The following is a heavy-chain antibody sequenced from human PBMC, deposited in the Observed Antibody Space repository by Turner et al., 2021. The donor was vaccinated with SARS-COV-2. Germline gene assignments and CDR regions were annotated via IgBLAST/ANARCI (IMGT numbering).Heavy chain of an antibody. CDR3: ARAGTDGLQYYGLDY. Sequence: QVQLQESGPGLVQPSQPLSLACTVSRGSISIGAYYWSWICQHPGKGLEWMGYIYYSGSTNYNPSSESRVTRSVDTSKNQFSLKLSSETAADTAVDYCARAGTDGLQYYGLDYWGQGTLVTVSS. CDR2: IYYSGST. CDR1: RGSISIGAYY. D-gene: IGHD3-9*01. J-gene: IGHJ4*02. V-gene: IGHV4-31*03.